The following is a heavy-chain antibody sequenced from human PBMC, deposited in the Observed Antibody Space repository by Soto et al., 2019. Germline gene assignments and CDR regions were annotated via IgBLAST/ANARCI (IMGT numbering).Heavy chain of an antibody. J-gene: IGHJ6*02. CDR1: GFSLSTSGVC. Sequence: SGPTLVNPTQTLTLTCTFSGFSLSTSGVCVSWIRQPPGKALEWLALIDWDDDKYYTASLETRLTISKDTSKNQVVLTVTNMDPVDTATYYCARTQTVGGVISMYHGMDVWGQGTTVTVSS. D-gene: IGHD3-16*02. CDR2: IDWDDDK. V-gene: IGHV2-70*01. CDR3: ARTQTVGGVISMYHGMDV.